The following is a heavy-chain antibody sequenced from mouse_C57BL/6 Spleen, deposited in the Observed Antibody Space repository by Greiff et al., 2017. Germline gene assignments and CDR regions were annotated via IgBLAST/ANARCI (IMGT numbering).Heavy chain of an antibody. J-gene: IGHJ4*01. Sequence: VQLQQSGAELVRPGASVTLSCKASGYTFTDYEMHWVKQTPVHGLEWIGAIDPETGGTAYNQKFKGKAILTADTSSSTAYMELLSLTSEDSAVYYCTSYRSSSNYYAMDYWGQGTPVTVSA. CDR2: IDPETGGT. D-gene: IGHD2-5*01. CDR1: GYTFTDYE. V-gene: IGHV1-15*01. CDR3: TSYRSSSNYYAMDY.